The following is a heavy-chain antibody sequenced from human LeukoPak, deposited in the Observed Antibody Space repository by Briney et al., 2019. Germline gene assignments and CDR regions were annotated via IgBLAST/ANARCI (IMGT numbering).Heavy chain of an antibody. J-gene: IGHJ5*02. CDR3: ARFRGYDFWSGYFRWFDP. CDR2: IYPGDSDT. CDR1: GYSFTSYW. D-gene: IGHD3-3*01. Sequence: GESLKISFKGSGYSFTSYWIGWVRQMPGKGLEWMGIIYPGDSDTRYSPSFQGPVTISADKSISTAYLQWSSLKASDTAMYYCARFRGYDFWSGYFRWFDPWGQGTLVTVSS. V-gene: IGHV5-51*01.